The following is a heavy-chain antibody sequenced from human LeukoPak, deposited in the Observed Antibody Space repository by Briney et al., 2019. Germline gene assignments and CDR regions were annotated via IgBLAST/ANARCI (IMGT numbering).Heavy chain of an antibody. CDR3: ARETPAVRNNCFDP. D-gene: IGHD2-2*01. CDR1: GYSISSGYY. CDR2: VSYSGTT. V-gene: IGHV4-38-2*01. J-gene: IGHJ5*02. Sequence: SETLSLTCAVSGYSISSGYYWGWIRQPPGKGLEWIGSVSYSGTTYYNTSLRSRVTISIDTSRNQFSLKVTSVTAADTAVYHCARETPAVRNNCFDPWGQGTLVTVSS.